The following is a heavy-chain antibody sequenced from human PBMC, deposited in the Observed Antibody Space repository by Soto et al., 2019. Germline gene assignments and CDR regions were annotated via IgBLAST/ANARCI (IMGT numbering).Heavy chain of an antibody. CDR2: IYPGDSDT. D-gene: IGHD3-22*01. V-gene: IGHV5-51*01. J-gene: IGHJ6*02. Sequence: SLKISCKGSGYSFTSYWIGWVRQMPGKGLEWMGIIYPGDSDTRYSPSFQGQVTISADKSISTAYLQWSSLKASDTAMYYCARQLLDTYYYDSSGDQYYYYGMDVWGQGTTVTVSS. CDR3: ARQLLDTYYYDSSGDQYYYYGMDV. CDR1: GYSFTSYW.